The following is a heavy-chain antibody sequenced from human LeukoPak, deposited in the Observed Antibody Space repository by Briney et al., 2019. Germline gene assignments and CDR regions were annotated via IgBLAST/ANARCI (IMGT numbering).Heavy chain of an antibody. CDR1: GGSFSGYY. V-gene: IGHV4-59*10. D-gene: IGHD2-15*01. CDR3: ARHWSHSVAQFGRSFWFDP. CDR2: MDTSGHT. J-gene: IGHJ5*02. Sequence: NPSETLSLTCAVYGGSFSGYYWSWIRQPAGKGLEWIGHMDTSGHTNYNSPLMSRVTMSVDTSKNQFSLRLTSVTAADTAVYYCARHWSHSVAQFGRSFWFDPWGQGTLVTVSS.